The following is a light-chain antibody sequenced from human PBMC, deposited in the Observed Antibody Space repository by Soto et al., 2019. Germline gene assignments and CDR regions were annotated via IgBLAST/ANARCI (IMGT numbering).Light chain of an antibody. CDR1: QSVSSY. J-gene: IGKJ3*01. V-gene: IGKV3-11*01. Sequence: ALTETVAILSLSLAVRATLSCRASQSVSSYLAWYQQKPGQAPRLLIYDASNRATGIPARFSGSGSGTDFTLIISSLEPEDFAVYYCQQRSNWPLFTFGPGTKVDIK. CDR2: DAS. CDR3: QQRSNWPLFT.